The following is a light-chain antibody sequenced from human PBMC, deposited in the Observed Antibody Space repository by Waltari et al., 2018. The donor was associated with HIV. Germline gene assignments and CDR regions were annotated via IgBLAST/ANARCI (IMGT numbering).Light chain of an antibody. Sequence: EIVMTQSPATLSVSPGERATLSCRASQSVGSHLAWYQQKPGQAPRLLIYAASPRATGIPARFSGSVSGTEFTLTISSLQSEDFAVYYCQQYNDWPFTFGPGTKVDIK. CDR3: QQYNDWPFT. J-gene: IGKJ3*01. CDR2: AAS. CDR1: QSVGSH. V-gene: IGKV3-15*01.